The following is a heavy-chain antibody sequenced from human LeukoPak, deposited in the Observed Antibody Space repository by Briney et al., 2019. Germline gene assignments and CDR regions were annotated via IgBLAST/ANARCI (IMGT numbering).Heavy chain of an antibody. CDR2: IWYDGSNK. CDR1: GFTFSSYG. Sequence: QPGGSLRLSCAASGFTFSSYGMHWVRQAPGKGLEWVAVIWYDGSNKYYADSVKGRFTISRDNSKNTLYLQMNSPRAEDTAVYYCARGRITMVRGVLSPPDYWGQGTLVTVSS. J-gene: IGHJ4*02. D-gene: IGHD3-10*01. CDR3: ARGRITMVRGVLSPPDY. V-gene: IGHV3-33*01.